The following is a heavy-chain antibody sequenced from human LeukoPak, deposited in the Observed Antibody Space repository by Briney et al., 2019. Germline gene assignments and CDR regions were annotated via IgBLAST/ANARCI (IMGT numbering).Heavy chain of an antibody. J-gene: IGHJ2*01. V-gene: IGHV4-28*01. CDR1: GYSISSSHW. CDR2: IYYSGSA. Sequence: SETLSLTCDVSGYSISSSHWWGWFRQPPGKGLEWIGYIYYSGSAYYNTSLNSRITMSVDTSKNQFSLKVTSVTAVDTAVYYCARLTAYFDLWGRGTLVTVSS. CDR3: ARLTAYFDL.